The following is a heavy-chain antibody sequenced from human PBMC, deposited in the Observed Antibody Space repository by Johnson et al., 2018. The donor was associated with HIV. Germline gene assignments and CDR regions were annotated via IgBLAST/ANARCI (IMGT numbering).Heavy chain of an antibody. D-gene: IGHD6-19*01. V-gene: IGHV3-66*01. Sequence: VQLVESGGGLVQPGGSLRLSCAASGLTVSGNYMTWVRQAPGKGLEWVSVIFSGGSTYYAGSVHGRFTISRDNSTNTLYLQMNSRRAEDTAVYYCSNKPEQWLVADDAFDIWGQGTMVTVSS. J-gene: IGHJ3*02. CDR1: GLTVSGNY. CDR3: SNKPEQWLVADDAFDI. CDR2: IFSGGST.